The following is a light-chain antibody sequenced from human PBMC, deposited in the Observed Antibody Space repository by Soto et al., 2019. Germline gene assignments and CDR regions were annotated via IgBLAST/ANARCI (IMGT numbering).Light chain of an antibody. CDR1: SSNIGRNY. CDR3: AAWDDSLSAHVV. V-gene: IGLV1-47*01. CDR2: RSD. Sequence: VLTQPPSASGTPGQRVAISCSGSSSNIGRNYVYWYQQLPGAAPKLLLYRSDQRPSGVPDRFSGSKSGTSASLAISGLRSEDEADYYCAAWDDSLSAHVVFGGGTKLTVL. J-gene: IGLJ2*01.